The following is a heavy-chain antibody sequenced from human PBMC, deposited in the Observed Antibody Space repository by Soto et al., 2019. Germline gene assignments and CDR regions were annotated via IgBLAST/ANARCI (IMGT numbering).Heavy chain of an antibody. CDR2: IIPMLGVR. CDR1: GGTFSTYS. D-gene: IGHD2-21*01. J-gene: IGHJ3*02. V-gene: IGHV1-69*02. Sequence: QVQLVQSGAEVKKPGSSVKVSCKDSGGTFSTYSMYWVRQAPGQGLEWMGRIIPMLGVRNYAQRFQDRVTITADKSTATVHMELCSLRSEDTALYYCSIGSWSGEVFDIWGQGTLVTVSS. CDR3: SIGSWSGEVFDI.